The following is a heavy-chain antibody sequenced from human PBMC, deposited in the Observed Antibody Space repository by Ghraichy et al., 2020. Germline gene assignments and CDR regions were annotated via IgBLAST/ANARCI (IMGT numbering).Heavy chain of an antibody. V-gene: IGHV4-39*01. D-gene: IGHD2-2*01. CDR3: ARVDSSTSCHDY. J-gene: IGHJ4*02. CDR1: GGSISSSSYY. CDR2: IYYSGST. Sequence: GSLRLSCTVSGGSISSSSYYWGWIRQPPGKGLEWIGSIYYSGSTYYNPSLKSRVTISVDTSKNQFSLKLSSVTAADTAVYYCARVDSSTSCHDYWGQGTLVTVSS.